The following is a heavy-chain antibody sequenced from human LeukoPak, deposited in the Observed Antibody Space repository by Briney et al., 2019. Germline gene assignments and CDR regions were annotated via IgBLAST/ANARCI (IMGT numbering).Heavy chain of an antibody. CDR1: GGSISSYY. CDR3: AKSPMNYYYDSSGYFDY. CDR2: IYTSGNT. J-gene: IGHJ4*02. D-gene: IGHD3-22*01. Sequence: SETLSLTCTVSGGSISSYYWSWIRQPPGKGLEWIGRIYTSGNTNYNPSLKSRVTMSVDTSKNQFSLKLTSVTAADTAVYYCAKSPMNYYYDSSGYFDYWGQGALVTVSS. V-gene: IGHV4-4*07.